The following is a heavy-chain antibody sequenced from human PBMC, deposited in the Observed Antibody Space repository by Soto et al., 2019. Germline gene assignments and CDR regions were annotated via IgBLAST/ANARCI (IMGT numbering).Heavy chain of an antibody. CDR3: ARDAYWYFDL. V-gene: IGHV3-30-3*01. J-gene: IGHJ2*01. Sequence: QVQLVESGGGVVQPGRSLRLSCAASGFTFSSYAMHWVRQAPGKGLEWVAVISYDGSNKYYADSVKGRFTISRDNSKNTLYQQMTSLRAADTAVYYCARDAYWYFDLWGRGTLVTVSS. CDR2: ISYDGSNK. CDR1: GFTFSSYA.